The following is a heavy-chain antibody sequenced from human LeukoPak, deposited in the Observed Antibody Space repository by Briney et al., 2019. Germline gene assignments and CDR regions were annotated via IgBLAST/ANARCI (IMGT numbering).Heavy chain of an antibody. CDR3: AKSPYGSGAHWFDP. D-gene: IGHD3-10*01. Sequence: PGGSLRLSCAASGFTFSNYGMHWVRQAPGKGPEWVAVIWSDGSNKHYADSARGRFTISRDNSKNTLHLQMNSLRAEDTAVYYCAKSPYGSGAHWFDPWGQGTLVTVSS. CDR1: GFTFSNYG. CDR2: IWSDGSNK. J-gene: IGHJ5*02. V-gene: IGHV3-33*06.